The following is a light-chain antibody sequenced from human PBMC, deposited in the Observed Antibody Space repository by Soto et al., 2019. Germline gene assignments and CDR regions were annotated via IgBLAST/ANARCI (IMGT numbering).Light chain of an antibody. CDR2: GNS. J-gene: IGLJ1*01. CDR3: QSYDSSLSGYV. V-gene: IGLV1-40*01. CDR1: SSNIGAGYD. Sequence: QSVLTQPPSVSGAPGQRVTISCTGSSSNIGAGYDVHWYQQIPGTAPKILIYGNSNRPSGVPDRFSGSKSGTSVSLAITGRQAEDEADYYCQSYDSSLSGYVFGTGTKLTVL.